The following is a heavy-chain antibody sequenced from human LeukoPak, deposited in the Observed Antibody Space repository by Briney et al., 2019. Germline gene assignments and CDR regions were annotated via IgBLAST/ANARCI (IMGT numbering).Heavy chain of an antibody. Sequence: ASVKVSCKASGYTFTSYGISWVRQAPGQGLEWMGWISAYNGNTNYAQKLQGRVTMTRDTSTSTAYMELRSLRSDDTAVYYCARVDPPAGGDPPHFDYWGQGTLVTVSS. J-gene: IGHJ4*02. CDR3: ARVDPPAGGDPPHFDY. CDR2: ISAYNGNT. D-gene: IGHD2-21*01. CDR1: GYTFTSYG. V-gene: IGHV1-18*01.